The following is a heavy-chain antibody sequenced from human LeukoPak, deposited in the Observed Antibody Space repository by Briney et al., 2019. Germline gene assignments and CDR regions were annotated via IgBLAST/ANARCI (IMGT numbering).Heavy chain of an antibody. CDR3: ARVSSGHRMWYFDL. CDR1: GFSFDTYW. Sequence: GSLRLSCAASGFSFDTYWMTWVRQAPGKGLAWVANIKQDGSEIYSVDSVKGRFTISRDNAKNSLYLQMNSLRVDDTAVYYCARVSSGHRMWYFDLWGRGTLVTVSS. D-gene: IGHD6-19*01. V-gene: IGHV3-7*05. CDR2: IKQDGSEI. J-gene: IGHJ2*01.